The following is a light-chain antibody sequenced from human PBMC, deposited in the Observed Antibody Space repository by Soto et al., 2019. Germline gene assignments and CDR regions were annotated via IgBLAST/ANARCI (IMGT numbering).Light chain of an antibody. CDR3: QQGNSFPLT. J-gene: IGKJ4*01. Sequence: DLHMTLSPSSVSASVGDRVTITCRASQGISSWLDWYQQKPEKAPKLVIYDASSLQSGVPSRFSGSGSGTDFTLTISSLQPEDFATYYCQQGNSFPLTFGGGTKVDIK. V-gene: IGKV1-12*01. CDR1: QGISSW. CDR2: DAS.